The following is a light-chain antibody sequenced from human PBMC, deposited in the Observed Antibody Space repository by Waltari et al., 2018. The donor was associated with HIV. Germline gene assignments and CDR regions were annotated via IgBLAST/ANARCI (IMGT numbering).Light chain of an antibody. Sequence: QSALTQPASVSGSPGQSITISCTGTTSDVGGYNYVSWYQQHPGKAPRVIIYDVSNRPSGVSDRCSGSKSGNTASLTISGLQAEDEADYFCSSYRNSTFYVFGNGTKVTVL. CDR2: DVS. CDR1: TSDVGGYNY. J-gene: IGLJ1*01. V-gene: IGLV2-14*03. CDR3: SSYRNSTFYV.